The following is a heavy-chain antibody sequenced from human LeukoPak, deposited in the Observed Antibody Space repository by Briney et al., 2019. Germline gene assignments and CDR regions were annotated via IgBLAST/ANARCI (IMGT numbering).Heavy chain of an antibody. CDR3: ATGKFKTVDY. CDR2: FDPEDGET. V-gene: IGHV1-24*01. Sequence: ASVKASCKASGYTFTSYGISWVRQAPGKGLEWMGGFDPEDGETIYAQKFQGRVTMTEDTSTDTAYMELSSLRSEDTAVYYCATGKFKTVDYWGQGTLVTVSS. CDR1: GYTFTSYG. J-gene: IGHJ4*02. D-gene: IGHD1-1*01.